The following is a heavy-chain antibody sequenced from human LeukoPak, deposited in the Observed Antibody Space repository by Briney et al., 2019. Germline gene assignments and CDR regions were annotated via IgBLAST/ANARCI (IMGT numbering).Heavy chain of an antibody. Sequence: PSETLSLTCTVSGGSISSSNYYWSWIRQPPGKGLEWIGSIYYSGNTYYNPSLKSRVTISVDTSMYQFSLRLTSVTAADTAVYYCARHQGVPAAQFDYWGQGTLVTVSP. CDR3: ARHQGVPAAQFDY. CDR1: GGSISSSNYY. CDR2: IYYSGNT. J-gene: IGHJ4*02. D-gene: IGHD2-2*01. V-gene: IGHV4-39*01.